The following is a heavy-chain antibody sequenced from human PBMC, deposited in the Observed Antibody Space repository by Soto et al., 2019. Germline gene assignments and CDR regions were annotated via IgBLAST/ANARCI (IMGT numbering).Heavy chain of an antibody. J-gene: IGHJ4*02. CDR1: GVSFDDYV. V-gene: IGHV3-9*01. CDR2: ISWHSGSI. D-gene: IGHD3-9*01. CDR3: AKERGLVISFYCNY. Sequence: EVQLVESGGGLVQPGRSLRLSCAASGVSFDDYVMHWVRQAPGKRLEWVSGISWHSGSIGYADSVKGRFTISRDNAKNTRYLQMNSMRADDTALYYCAKERGLVISFYCNYWGKGTLATVSS.